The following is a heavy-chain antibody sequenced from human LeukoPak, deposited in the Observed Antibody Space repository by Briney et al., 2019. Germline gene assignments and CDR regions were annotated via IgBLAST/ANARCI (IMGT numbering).Heavy chain of an antibody. V-gene: IGHV7-4-1*02. CDR2: INTNTGNP. Sequence: EASVKVSCKASGYTFTSYAMNWVRQAPGQGLEWMGWINTNTGNPTYAQGFTGRFVFSLDTSVSTAYLQISSLKAEDTAVYYCARDETYYDSSGYYYKDYWGQGTLVTVSS. D-gene: IGHD3-22*01. J-gene: IGHJ4*02. CDR1: GYTFTSYA. CDR3: ARDETYYDSSGYYYKDY.